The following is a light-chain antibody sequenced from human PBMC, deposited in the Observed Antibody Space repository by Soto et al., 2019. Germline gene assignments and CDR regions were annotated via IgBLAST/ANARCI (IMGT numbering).Light chain of an antibody. Sequence: QSVLTQPASVSGSPGQSITISCTGTNSDVGYYNYVSWYQQHPGKAPKLIIYEVTNRPSGASNRFSGSKSGNTASLTISGLQPEDEADYYCSSYKSSTTRVFGTGTKVTVL. CDR1: NSDVGYYNY. CDR3: SSYKSSTTRV. V-gene: IGLV2-14*01. CDR2: EVT. J-gene: IGLJ1*01.